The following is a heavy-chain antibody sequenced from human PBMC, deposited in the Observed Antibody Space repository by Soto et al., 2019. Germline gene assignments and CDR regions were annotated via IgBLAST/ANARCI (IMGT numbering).Heavy chain of an antibody. D-gene: IGHD2-15*01. J-gene: IGHJ3*02. CDR3: ARPSAPLGYCSGGSCYDGAFDI. V-gene: IGHV5-51*01. CDR2: IFPDDSDT. Sequence: GESLKISCKGSGYNFATYWIGWVRQIPGKGLEWMGIIFPDDSDTKYSPSFQGQVTISADKSISTAYLQWSSLKASDTAMYYCARPSAPLGYCSGGSCYDGAFDIWGQGTMVTVS. CDR1: GYNFATYW.